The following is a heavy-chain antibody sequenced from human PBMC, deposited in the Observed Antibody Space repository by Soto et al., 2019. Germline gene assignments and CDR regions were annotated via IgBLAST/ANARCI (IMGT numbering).Heavy chain of an antibody. J-gene: IGHJ4*02. CDR3: ARDRGSSGWYVYGFDY. V-gene: IGHV3-48*02. CDR1: GFTFSSYS. CDR2: ISSSSSTI. D-gene: IGHD6-19*01. Sequence: GGSLRLSCAASGFTFSSYSMNWVRQAPGKGLEWVSYISSSSSTIYYADSVKGRFTISRDNAKNSLYLQMSSLRDEDTAVYYCARDRGSSGWYVYGFDYWGQGTLVTVSS.